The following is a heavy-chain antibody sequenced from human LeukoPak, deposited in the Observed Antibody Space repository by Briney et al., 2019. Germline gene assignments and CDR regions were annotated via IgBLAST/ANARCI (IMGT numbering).Heavy chain of an antibody. CDR3: ARGGDIVVVSATIDYYYYYYMDV. J-gene: IGHJ6*03. CDR2: IYSSGTT. Sequence: SETLSLTCTVSGGSVRSYYWRWIRQPPGKGLEWIGYIYSSGTTNYNPSLKTGVTISVDTSKNQFSLKLSSVTAADTAVYYCARGGDIVVVSATIDYYYYYYMDVWGKGTTVTVSS. CDR1: GGSVRSYY. V-gene: IGHV4-59*02. D-gene: IGHD2-2*01.